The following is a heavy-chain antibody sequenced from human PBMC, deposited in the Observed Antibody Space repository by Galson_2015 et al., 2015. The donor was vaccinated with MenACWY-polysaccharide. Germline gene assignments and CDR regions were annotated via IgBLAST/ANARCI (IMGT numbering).Heavy chain of an antibody. CDR2: IYYTGTT. Sequence: ETLSLTCTVSGDSISSRSYYWGWIRQPPGKGLEWIGSIYYTGTTYYNPSLKSRVTISVDTSKNQFSLKLSSVTAADTTVYYCARHTKFSGVGERWFDPWGQGTLVTVSS. CDR1: GDSISSRSYY. J-gene: IGHJ5*02. D-gene: IGHD3-10*01. V-gene: IGHV4-39*01. CDR3: ARHTKFSGVGERWFDP.